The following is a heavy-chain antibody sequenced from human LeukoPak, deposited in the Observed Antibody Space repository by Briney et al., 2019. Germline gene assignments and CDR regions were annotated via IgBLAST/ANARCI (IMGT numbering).Heavy chain of an antibody. D-gene: IGHD2-2*01. Sequence: SETLSLTCTVSGGSISSGGYYWSWIRQHPGKGLEWIGYIYYRGSTYYNPSLKSRVTISVDTSKNQFSLKLSSVTAADTAVYYCARALVPARPMDVWGKGTTVTVSS. J-gene: IGHJ6*04. CDR2: IYYRGST. V-gene: IGHV4-31*03. CDR1: GGSISSGGYY. CDR3: ARALVPARPMDV.